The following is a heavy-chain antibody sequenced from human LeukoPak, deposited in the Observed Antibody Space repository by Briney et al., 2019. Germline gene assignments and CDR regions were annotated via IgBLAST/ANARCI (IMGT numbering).Heavy chain of an antibody. CDR3: ATLHDYAGNSIWFDP. D-gene: IGHD4-23*01. CDR1: GFTFSDYY. V-gene: IGHV3-11*04. Sequence: KPGGSLRLSCAASGFTFSDYYMSWIRQSPGKGLKWVSYISSSGSTIYYADSVKGRFTISRDNAKNSLYLQMNSLRAEDTAVYYCATLHDYAGNSIWFDPWGPGTLVTVSS. CDR2: ISSSGSTI. J-gene: IGHJ5*02.